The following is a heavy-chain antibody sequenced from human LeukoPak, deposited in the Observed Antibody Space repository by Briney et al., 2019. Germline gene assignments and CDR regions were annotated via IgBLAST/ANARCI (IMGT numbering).Heavy chain of an antibody. J-gene: IGHJ4*02. Sequence: SETLSLTCAVYGGSFSGYYWSWIRQPPGKGLEWIGEINHSGSTNYNPSLKSRVTISVDTSKNQFSLKLSSVTAADTAVYYCARELGYCSSTSCVDTAAAGTGFDYWGQGTLVTVSS. D-gene: IGHD2-2*01. CDR2: INHSGST. CDR3: ARELGYCSSTSCVDTAAAGTGFDY. V-gene: IGHV4-34*01. CDR1: GGSFSGYY.